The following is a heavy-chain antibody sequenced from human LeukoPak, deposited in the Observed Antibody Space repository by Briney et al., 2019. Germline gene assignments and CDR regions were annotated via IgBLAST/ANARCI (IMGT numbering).Heavy chain of an antibody. D-gene: IGHD3-10*01. CDR3: ARYVVYGSGIYYFDY. Sequence: PSETLSLTCTVSGGSISSISYYWGWIRQPPGEGPVCTGSLYYTGSTYYNPSLRSRVTISVDTSKNQFSLKLSSVTAADTTVYYCARYVVYGSGIYYFDYWGQGTLVTVSS. CDR1: GGSISSISYY. V-gene: IGHV4-39*01. CDR2: LYYTGST. J-gene: IGHJ4*02.